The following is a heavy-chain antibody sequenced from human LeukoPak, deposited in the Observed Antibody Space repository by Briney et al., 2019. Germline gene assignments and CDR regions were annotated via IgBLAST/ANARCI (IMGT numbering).Heavy chain of an antibody. Sequence: GGSLRLSCAASEFTFSSYGMHWVRQAPGKGLEWVAFIRYDGSNKYYADSVKGRFTISRDNSKNTLYLQMNSLRAEDTAVYYCAKAVGYGNYFDYWGQGTLVTVSS. CDR1: EFTFSSYG. D-gene: IGHD6-13*01. CDR2: IRYDGSNK. J-gene: IGHJ4*02. CDR3: AKAVGYGNYFDY. V-gene: IGHV3-30*02.